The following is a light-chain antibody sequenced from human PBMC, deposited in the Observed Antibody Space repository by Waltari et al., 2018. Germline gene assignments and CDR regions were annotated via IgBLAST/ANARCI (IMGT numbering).Light chain of an antibody. Sequence: IVLTQSPGTLSLSPGDRATLSCRASQRVSRSLAWYQQKPGQAPKLLIYGASTRATGIPDRFTCSGSGTDFSLTISSLGPEDFAIYFCQHYVRLPATFGQGTKVEIK. V-gene: IGKV3-20*01. CDR3: QHYVRLPAT. CDR2: GAS. J-gene: IGKJ1*01. CDR1: QRVSRS.